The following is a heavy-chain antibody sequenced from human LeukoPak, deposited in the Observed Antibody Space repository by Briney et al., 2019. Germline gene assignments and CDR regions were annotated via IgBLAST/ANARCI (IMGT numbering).Heavy chain of an antibody. CDR1: GYTFTSYG. J-gene: IGHJ5*01. CDR3: DFGSGHSPGLFDT. Sequence: ASVKVSCKASGYTFTSYGIRWVRQAPGQRLEWMGWISAYNGSTNYAQKLQGRVTMTTDTSKSAAYMELRSLRSDDTAVYYCDFGSGHSPGLFDTWGQGTLVTVSS. CDR2: ISAYNGST. D-gene: IGHD2-15*01. V-gene: IGHV1-18*01.